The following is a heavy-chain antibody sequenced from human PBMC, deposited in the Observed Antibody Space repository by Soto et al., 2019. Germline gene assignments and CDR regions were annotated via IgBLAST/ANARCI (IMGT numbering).Heavy chain of an antibody. CDR3: ARDRGTVTTAYGVDV. J-gene: IGHJ6*02. Sequence: QVQLVQSAAEVKKPGSSVKVSCKASGGTFSSHSISWVRQAPGQGLEWMGRIIPILGIATYAQKFRGRVTITADKSTSTAYMELSSLRSEDTAVYYCARDRGTVTTAYGVDVWGQGTTVTVSS. D-gene: IGHD4-17*01. CDR1: GGTFSSHS. V-gene: IGHV1-69*08. CDR2: IIPILGIA.